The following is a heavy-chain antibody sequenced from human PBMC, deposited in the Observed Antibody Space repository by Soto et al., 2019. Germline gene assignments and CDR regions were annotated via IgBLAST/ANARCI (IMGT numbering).Heavy chain of an antibody. Sequence: HPGGSLRLSCAASGFTFSSFAMTWVRQAPGEGLEWVSSISSSGETTYYSDSVKGRFTISRDISKNMVYLQMTSLRAEDTAVYFCVQDWTGNSCPCMVVWGQGTTVTVSS. CDR3: VQDWTGNSCPCMVV. J-gene: IGHJ6*02. CDR2: ISSSGETT. CDR1: GFTFSSFA. V-gene: IGHV3-23*01. D-gene: IGHD6-13*01.